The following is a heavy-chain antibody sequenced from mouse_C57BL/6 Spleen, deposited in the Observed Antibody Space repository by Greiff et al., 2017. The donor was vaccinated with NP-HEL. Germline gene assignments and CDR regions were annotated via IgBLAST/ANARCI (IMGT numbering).Heavy chain of an antibody. D-gene: IGHD2-4*01. CDR3: AGMITGDYAMDY. Sequence: VMLVESGPGLVQPSQSLSITCTVSGFSLTSYGVHWVRQSPGKGLEWLGVIWSGGSTDYNAAFISRLSISKDNSKSQVFFKMNSLQADDTAIYYCAGMITGDYAMDYWGQGTSVTVSS. CDR1: GFSLTSYG. J-gene: IGHJ4*01. V-gene: IGHV2-2*01. CDR2: IWSGGST.